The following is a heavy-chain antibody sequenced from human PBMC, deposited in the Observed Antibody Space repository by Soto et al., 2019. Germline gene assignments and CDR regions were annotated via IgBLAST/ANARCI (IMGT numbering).Heavy chain of an antibody. CDR3: VRIRYQLPSSVLWLDP. D-gene: IGHD3-16*01. J-gene: IGHJ5*02. CDR2: INHVGGT. CDR1: GFTFSDAW. V-gene: IGHV4-34*01. Sequence: KPGGSLRLSCATSGFTFSDAWMGWVRQAPGKGLEWIGEINHVGGTNYNPSLKSRVTMSVDTSQNQFSLRLISVTAADTAMYFCVRIRYQLPSSVLWLDPWGQGTPVTVSS.